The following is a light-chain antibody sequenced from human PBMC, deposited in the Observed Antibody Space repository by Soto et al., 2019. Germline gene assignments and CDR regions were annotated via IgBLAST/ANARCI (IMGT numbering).Light chain of an antibody. CDR2: GNS. CDR1: SSNIGAGYD. J-gene: IGLJ1*01. Sequence: QSVLTQPPSVSGAPGQRVTISCTGSSSNIGAGYDVHWYQQLPGTAPKLLIYGNSNRHSGVPDRFSGSKSGTSASLAITGLQAEDEADYYCQSYDSSWVFGTGTKLTVL. V-gene: IGLV1-40*01. CDR3: QSYDSSWV.